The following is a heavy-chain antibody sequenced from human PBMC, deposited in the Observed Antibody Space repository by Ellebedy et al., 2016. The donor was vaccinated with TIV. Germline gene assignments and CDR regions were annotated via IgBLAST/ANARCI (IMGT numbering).Heavy chain of an antibody. Sequence: ESLKISCAASGFTFSSYWMSWVRQAPGKGLEWVANIKQDGSEKYYVDSVKGRFTISRDNAKKSLYLQMNSLRAEDTAVYYCAGRAYNWNDGSLFDYWGQGTLVTVSS. CDR3: AGRAYNWNDGSLFDY. CDR1: GFTFSSYW. V-gene: IGHV3-7*03. J-gene: IGHJ4*02. CDR2: IKQDGSEK. D-gene: IGHD1-1*01.